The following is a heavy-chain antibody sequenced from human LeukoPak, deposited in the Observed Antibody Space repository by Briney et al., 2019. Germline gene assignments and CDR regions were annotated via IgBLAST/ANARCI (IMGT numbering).Heavy chain of an antibody. CDR3: AKDHQPQDRRLQQACGY. Sequence: GGSLRLSCAASGFTFNSYSMNWVRQAPGKGLEWVSSISSSSNYIYYADSVKGRFTISRDNAKNSLYLQMNSLRAEDTAVYYCAKDHQPQDRRLQQACGYWGQGTLVTVSS. CDR1: GFTFNSYS. V-gene: IGHV3-21*01. CDR2: ISSSSNYI. J-gene: IGHJ4*02. D-gene: IGHD5-24*01.